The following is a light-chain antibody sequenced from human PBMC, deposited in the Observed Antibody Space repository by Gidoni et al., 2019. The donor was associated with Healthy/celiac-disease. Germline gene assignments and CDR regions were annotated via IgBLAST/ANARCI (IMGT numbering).Light chain of an antibody. CDR3: QQRSNWPPGLT. J-gene: IGKJ4*01. CDR2: DAS. Sequence: EIVLTHSPATLSLSPGERATLSCRASQSVSSYLAWYQQKPGQAPRLLIYDASNRATGIPARFSGSGSGTDFTLTISSLEPEDFAVYYWQQRSNWPPGLTFXGXTKVEIK. V-gene: IGKV3-11*01. CDR1: QSVSSY.